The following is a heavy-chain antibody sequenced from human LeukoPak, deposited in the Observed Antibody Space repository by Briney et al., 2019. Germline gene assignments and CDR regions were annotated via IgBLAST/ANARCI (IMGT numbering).Heavy chain of an antibody. D-gene: IGHD4-23*01. CDR3: ARDQQANYGGNSGTAGGLGFDP. Sequence: SSETLSLTCTVSGGSISSGSFYWGWIRQPPGKGLEWIGSFYYSGSTYYNPSLESRISILVDTSKNQFSLKLTSVAAAESAVYYGARDQQANYGGNSGTAGGLGFDPWGQGTLVTVSS. CDR2: FYYSGST. CDR1: GGSISSGSFY. V-gene: IGHV4-39*07. J-gene: IGHJ5*02.